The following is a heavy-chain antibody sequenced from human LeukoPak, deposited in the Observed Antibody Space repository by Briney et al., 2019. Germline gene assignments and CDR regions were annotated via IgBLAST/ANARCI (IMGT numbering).Heavy chain of an antibody. CDR1: GFTFSDHY. CDR2: IYSGGST. J-gene: IGHJ4*02. CDR3: AREVESCIDY. Sequence: GGSLRLSCAASGFTFSDHYMDWVRQAPGKGLEWVSVIYSGGSTYYADSVKGRFTISRDNSKNTLYLQMNSLRAEDTAVYYCAREVESCIDYWGQGTLVTVSS. D-gene: IGHD2-15*01. V-gene: IGHV3-66*01.